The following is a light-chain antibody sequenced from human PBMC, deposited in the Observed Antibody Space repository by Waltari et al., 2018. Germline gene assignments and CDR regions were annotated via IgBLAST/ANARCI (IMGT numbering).Light chain of an antibody. CDR1: QSISTY. J-gene: IGKJ1*01. Sequence: DIQMTQSPSSLSASVGDRVTITCRASQSISTYLNWYQQKPRKAPRLLIYAASSLQSGVPSRCSGSGSGTDFTLTISSLQPEDFATYYCQQSYSTPGTFGQGTKVEIK. V-gene: IGKV1-39*01. CDR2: AAS. CDR3: QQSYSTPGT.